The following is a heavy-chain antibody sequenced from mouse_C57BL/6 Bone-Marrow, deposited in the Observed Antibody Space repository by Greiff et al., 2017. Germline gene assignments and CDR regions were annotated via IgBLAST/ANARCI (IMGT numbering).Heavy chain of an antibody. V-gene: IGHV1-50*01. J-gene: IGHJ4*01. Sequence: QVQLQQPGAELVKPGASVKLSCKASGYTFTSYWMQWVKQRPGQGLEWIGEIDPSDSYTNYNQKFKGKATMTVDTSSSTAYMQLSSLTSEDSAVYYCARPSGYVDYAMDYCGQGTSVTVSS. CDR3: ARPSGYVDYAMDY. CDR1: GYTFTSYW. CDR2: IDPSDSYT. D-gene: IGHD3-2*02.